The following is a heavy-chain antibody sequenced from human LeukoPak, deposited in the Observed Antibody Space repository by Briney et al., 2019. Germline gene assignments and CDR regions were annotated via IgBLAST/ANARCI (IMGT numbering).Heavy chain of an antibody. Sequence: PGGSLRLSCAASGFTFSSYWMHWVRQAPGKGLVWVSRINTDGSSTNYADSVKGRFTISRDHAKNTLYLQMNSLRAEDTAVYYCAMSSGWPDYWGQGTLVTVSS. CDR1: GFTFSSYW. V-gene: IGHV3-74*01. J-gene: IGHJ4*02. D-gene: IGHD6-19*01. CDR2: INTDGSST. CDR3: AMSSGWPDY.